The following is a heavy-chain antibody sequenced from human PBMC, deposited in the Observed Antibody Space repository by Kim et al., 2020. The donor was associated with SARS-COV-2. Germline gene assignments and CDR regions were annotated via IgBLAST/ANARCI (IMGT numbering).Heavy chain of an antibody. CDR1: GFTFSSYA. Sequence: GGSLRLSCAASGFTFSSYAMHWVRQAPGKGLEWVAVISYDGSNKYYADSVKGRFTISRDNSKNTLYLQMNSLRAEDTAVYYCARGLSGGYLTYMDVWGKG. V-gene: IGHV3-30-3*01. CDR3: ARGLSGGYLTYMDV. CDR2: ISYDGSNK. J-gene: IGHJ6*03. D-gene: IGHD1-26*01.